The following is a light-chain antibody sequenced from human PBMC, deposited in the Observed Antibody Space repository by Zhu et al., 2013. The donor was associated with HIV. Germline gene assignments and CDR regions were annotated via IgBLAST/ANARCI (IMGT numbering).Light chain of an antibody. CDR2: DDT. Sequence: SYELTQPPSVSVAPGKTARMTCGGNNIGSRTVHWYQQKPGQAPVLVVYDDTDRPSGIPERFSGSNSGNTATLTINRVEAGDEADYYCQVWDGTNDDVIFGGGTKLTV. CDR3: QVWDGTNDDVI. J-gene: IGLJ2*01. CDR1: NIGSRT. V-gene: IGLV3-21*03.